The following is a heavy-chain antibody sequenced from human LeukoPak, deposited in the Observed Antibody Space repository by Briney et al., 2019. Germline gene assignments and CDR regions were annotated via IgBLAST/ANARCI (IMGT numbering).Heavy chain of an antibody. J-gene: IGHJ3*02. CDR1: GFTFSSYS. Sequence: PGGSLRLSCAASGFTFSSYSMNWVRQAPGKGLEWVSYISSSSSTIYYADSVKGRFTISRDNAKNSLYLQMNSLRAEDTAVYYCARETYYYDSSGFPHAFDIWGQGTMVTVSS. CDR3: ARETYYYDSSGFPHAFDI. D-gene: IGHD3-22*01. CDR2: ISSSSSTI. V-gene: IGHV3-48*04.